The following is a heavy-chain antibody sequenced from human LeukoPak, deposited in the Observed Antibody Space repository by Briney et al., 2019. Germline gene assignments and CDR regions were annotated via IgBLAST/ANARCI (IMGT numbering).Heavy chain of an antibody. CDR1: GYSISSGYY. D-gene: IGHD3-3*01. CDR3: ARHVDGVVSSKLDY. Sequence: TSETLSLTCTVSGYSISSGYYWGWIRQPPGKGLEWIGSIYYSGSTYYNPSLKSRVTISVDTSKNQFSLKLSSVTAADTAVYYCARHVDGVVSSKLDYWGQGTLVTVSS. J-gene: IGHJ4*02. V-gene: IGHV4-38-2*02. CDR2: IYYSGST.